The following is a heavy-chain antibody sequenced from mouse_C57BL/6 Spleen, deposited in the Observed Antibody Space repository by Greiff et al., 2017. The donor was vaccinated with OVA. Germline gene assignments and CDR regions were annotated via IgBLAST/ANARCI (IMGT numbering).Heavy chain of an antibody. CDR3: AVIYYDYDDAMDY. CDR1: GYTFTSYW. Sequence: QVQLQQPGAELVKPGASVKLSCKASGYTFTSYWMHWVKQRPGQGLEWIGEIDPSDSYTNYNQKFKGKSTLTVDKSSSTAYMQLSSLTSEDSAVYYCAVIYYDYDDAMDYWGQGTSVTVSS. D-gene: IGHD2-4*01. J-gene: IGHJ4*01. CDR2: IDPSDSYT. V-gene: IGHV1-69*01.